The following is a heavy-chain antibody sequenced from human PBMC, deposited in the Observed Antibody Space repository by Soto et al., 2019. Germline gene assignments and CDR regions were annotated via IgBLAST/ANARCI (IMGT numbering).Heavy chain of an antibody. V-gene: IGHV1-69*01. CDR2: IVPIFNTS. CDR1: GGTFSTYP. CDR3: ARSWLKSYYFDY. Sequence: QVQLVQSGAEVKKPGSSVKVSCKASGGTFSTYPITWVRQAPGQGLEWVGVIVPIFNTSTYARKCRGRVTSTADDSTTRAFMELTRIRSDDTAVYYCARSWLKSYYFDYLGQGTLVTASS. D-gene: IGHD5-12*01. J-gene: IGHJ4*02.